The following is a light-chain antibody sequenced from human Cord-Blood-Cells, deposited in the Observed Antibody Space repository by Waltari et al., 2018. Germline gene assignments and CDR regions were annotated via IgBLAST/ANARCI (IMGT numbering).Light chain of an antibody. V-gene: IGLV2-23*01. CDR2: ECS. CDR1: SPHVGSYNL. CDR3: CSYAGSSTPV. J-gene: IGLJ3*02. Sequence: QSALTQPPSVSGSPGQSLTTPCTGTSPHVGSYNLVSWYQQHPGKARNPMIYECSKRPSVVSKRFSGSKSGNPASLTISGRQAEDEADYYCCSYAGSSTPVFGGGTKLTVL.